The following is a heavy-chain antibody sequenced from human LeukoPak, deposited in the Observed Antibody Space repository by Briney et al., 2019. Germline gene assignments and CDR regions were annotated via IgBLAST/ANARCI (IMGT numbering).Heavy chain of an antibody. Sequence: SETLSLTCTVSGDSISSYYCSWIRQSPGKGLEWIGNILYTGSTNYNPSLESRVTISVDMSKNQLSLKLSSVTAADTAVYYCARDYDSSGYYPFYWGQGTPVTVSS. CDR1: GDSISSYY. CDR2: ILYTGST. D-gene: IGHD3-22*01. CDR3: ARDYDSSGYYPFY. V-gene: IGHV4-59*12. J-gene: IGHJ4*02.